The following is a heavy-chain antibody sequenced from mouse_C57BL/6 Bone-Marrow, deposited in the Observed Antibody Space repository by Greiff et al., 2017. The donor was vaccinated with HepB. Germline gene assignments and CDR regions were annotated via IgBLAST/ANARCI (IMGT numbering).Heavy chain of an antibody. V-gene: IGHV14-2*01. Sequence: EVKLQESGAELVKPGASVKLSCTASGFNIKDYYMHWVKQRTEQGLEWIGRIDPEDGETKYAPKFQCKATITADTSSNTAYLQLSSLTSEDTAVYYCALYFFDYWGQGTTLTVSS. CDR3: ALYFFDY. CDR1: GFNIKDYY. CDR2: IDPEDGET. J-gene: IGHJ2*01.